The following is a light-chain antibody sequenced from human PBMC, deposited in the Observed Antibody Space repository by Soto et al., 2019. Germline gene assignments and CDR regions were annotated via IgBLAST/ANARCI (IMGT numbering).Light chain of an antibody. CDR1: QSITTY. CDR3: QQSYSTPIT. Sequence: DIQMTQYPSSLSASVGDRVTITCRASQSITTYLNWYQQKPGKAPKPLISFASSLQSGVPSRFSGSGSGTYFTLTISSLQPEDSATYYCQQSYSTPITFGQGTRLEI. J-gene: IGKJ5*01. V-gene: IGKV1-39*01. CDR2: FAS.